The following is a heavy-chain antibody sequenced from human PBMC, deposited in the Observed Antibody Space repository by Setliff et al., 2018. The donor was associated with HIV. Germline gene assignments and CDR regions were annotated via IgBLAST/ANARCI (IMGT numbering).Heavy chain of an antibody. D-gene: IGHD1-1*01. CDR1: GYIFSHYG. Sequence: GASVKVSCNISGYIFSHYGVTWVRQAPGQGLEYMGYISGYTGITHYAQSFQGRVTMTTDPSKYTAYMELGSLKYDDTAVYYCARDAGTGGPGRWVDPWGQGTMVTVSS. CDR2: ISGYTGIT. CDR3: ARDAGTGGPGRWVDP. V-gene: IGHV1-18*01. J-gene: IGHJ5*02.